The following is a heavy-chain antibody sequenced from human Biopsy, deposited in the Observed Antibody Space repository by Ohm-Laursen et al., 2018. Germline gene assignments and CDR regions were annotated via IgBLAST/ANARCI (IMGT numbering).Heavy chain of an antibody. D-gene: IGHD3-10*01. J-gene: IGHJ5*02. CDR2: IYITGET. CDR3: ARAPPLIRGVVESWFDP. CDR1: GGYISHYY. Sequence: SDTLSLTCTVSGGYISHYYWTWIRQPAGQGLEWIGRIYITGETDYNPSLKSRVTISVDSSKKQFSLMLKSVTAADTAIYYCARAPPLIRGVVESWFDPWGQGILVTVSS. V-gene: IGHV4-4*07.